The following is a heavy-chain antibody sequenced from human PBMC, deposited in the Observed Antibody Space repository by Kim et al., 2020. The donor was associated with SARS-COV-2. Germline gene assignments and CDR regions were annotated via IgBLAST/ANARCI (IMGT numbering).Heavy chain of an antibody. J-gene: IGHJ4*02. Sequence: SETLSLTCAVYGGSFSGYYWSWIRQPPGKGLEWIGEINHSGSTNYNPSLKSRVTISVDTSKNQFSLKLSSVTAADTAVYYCARGAEYCTNGVCCFDYWGQGTLVTVSS. CDR2: INHSGST. V-gene: IGHV4-34*01. CDR3: ARGAEYCTNGVCCFDY. CDR1: GGSFSGYY. D-gene: IGHD2-8*01.